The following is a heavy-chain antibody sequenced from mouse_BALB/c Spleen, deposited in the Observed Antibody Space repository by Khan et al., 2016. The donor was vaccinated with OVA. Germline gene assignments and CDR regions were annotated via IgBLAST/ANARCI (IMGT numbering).Heavy chain of an antibody. V-gene: IGHV2-6-5*01. Sequence: VQLVESGPGLVAPSQSLSITCTVSGFSLTDYGVSWIRQPPGKGLEWLGVIWGGGSTYYNSALKSRLSISKDNSKRQVFLKMSSLQTDDTAMYYCAKGVWSYYYALDYWGQGTSVTVSS. CDR1: GFSLTDYG. J-gene: IGHJ4*01. CDR2: IWGGGST. CDR3: AKGVWSYYYALDY.